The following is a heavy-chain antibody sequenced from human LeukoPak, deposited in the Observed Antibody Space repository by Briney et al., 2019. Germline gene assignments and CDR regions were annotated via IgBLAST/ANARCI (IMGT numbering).Heavy chain of an antibody. J-gene: IGHJ6*03. V-gene: IGHV3-30*18. CDR3: AKDRYQQLVNYYYYMDV. Sequence: PGRSLRLSCAAYGFTFSSYGMHWVRQAPGKGLGWVAFISYDGSNKYYADSVKGRFTISRDNSKNTLYLQMNSMRAEDTAVYYCAKDRYQQLVNYYYYMDVWGKGTTVTVSS. CDR1: GFTFSSYG. D-gene: IGHD6-13*01. CDR2: ISYDGSNK.